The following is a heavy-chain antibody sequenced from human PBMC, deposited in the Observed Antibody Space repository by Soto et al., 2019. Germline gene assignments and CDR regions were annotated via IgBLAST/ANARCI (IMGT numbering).Heavy chain of an antibody. J-gene: IGHJ4*02. V-gene: IGHV3-30-3*01. CDR2: ISYDGSNK. Sequence: GGSLRLSCAASGFTFSSYAMHWVRQAPGKGLEWVAVISYDGSNKYYADSVKGRFTISRDNSKNTLYLQMNSLRAEDTAVYYCARVLGYYDSSGYENFDYWGQGTLVTVSS. D-gene: IGHD3-22*01. CDR3: ARVLGYYDSSGYENFDY. CDR1: GFTFSSYA.